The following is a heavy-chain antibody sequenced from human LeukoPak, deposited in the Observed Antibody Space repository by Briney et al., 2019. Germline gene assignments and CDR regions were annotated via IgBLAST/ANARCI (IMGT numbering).Heavy chain of an antibody. J-gene: IGHJ4*02. Sequence: GGSLRLSCAASGFTFSDYYMSWIRQAPGKGLEWVSYISSSSSYTNYADSVKGRFTISRDNAKNSLYLQMNSLRAEDTAVYYCARTDYGDYQYYFDYWGQGTLVTVS. CDR2: ISSSSSYT. D-gene: IGHD4-17*01. CDR3: ARTDYGDYQYYFDY. V-gene: IGHV3-11*06. CDR1: GFTFSDYY.